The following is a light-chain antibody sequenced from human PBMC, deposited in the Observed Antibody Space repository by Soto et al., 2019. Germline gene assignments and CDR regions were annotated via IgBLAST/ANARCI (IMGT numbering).Light chain of an antibody. Sequence: DIQMTQSPSTLSGSVGDRVTITCRSSQTISSWLAWYQQKPGKAPKLLIYKASTFKSGVPSRFSGSGFGTEFTLTISSLQPDDFATYDCQHYYSYSEAFGQGTKVELK. V-gene: IGKV1-5*03. CDR2: KAS. CDR3: QHYYSYSEA. CDR1: QTISSW. J-gene: IGKJ1*01.